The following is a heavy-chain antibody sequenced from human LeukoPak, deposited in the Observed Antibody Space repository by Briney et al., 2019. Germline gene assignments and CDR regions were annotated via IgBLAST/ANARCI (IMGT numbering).Heavy chain of an antibody. Sequence: GGSLRLSCATSGFTFYNYWMHWVRQAPGKGLEWVANIKQDDSEKYYVDSVRGRFTISRDNAKNSLYLQMNSLKVEDTAVYYCARGSSFGSYWGQGTLVTVSS. J-gene: IGHJ4*02. CDR3: ARGSSFGSY. D-gene: IGHD6-6*01. CDR1: GFTFYNYW. V-gene: IGHV3-7*01. CDR2: IKQDDSEK.